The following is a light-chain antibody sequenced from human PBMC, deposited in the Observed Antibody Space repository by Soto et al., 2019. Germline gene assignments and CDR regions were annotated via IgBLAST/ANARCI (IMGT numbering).Light chain of an antibody. CDR3: MQALLAPFT. V-gene: IGKV2-28*01. CDR1: QSLLHSNGYNY. J-gene: IGKJ3*01. Sequence: DIVMTQSPPSLPVTPGEPASISCRSSQSLLHSNGYNYLDWYLQKPGQSPQLLISLGSNRASGVPDRVSGSGSGTDFTLKISRVEAEDVGVYYCMQALLAPFTFGPGTKVDIK. CDR2: LGS.